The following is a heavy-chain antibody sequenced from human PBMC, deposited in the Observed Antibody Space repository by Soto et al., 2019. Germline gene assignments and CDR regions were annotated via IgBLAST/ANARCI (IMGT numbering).Heavy chain of an antibody. CDR1: GFTFSSYA. V-gene: IGHV3-23*01. D-gene: IGHD6-13*01. J-gene: IGHJ4*02. Sequence: GGSLRLSCAASGFTFSSYAMSWVRQAPGKGLEWVSAISGSGGSTYYADSVKGRFTISRDNSKNTRYLQMNSLGAEDTAVYYCAKGGPRRAAAPVDYWGQGTLVTVSS. CDR2: ISGSGGST. CDR3: AKGGPRRAAAPVDY.